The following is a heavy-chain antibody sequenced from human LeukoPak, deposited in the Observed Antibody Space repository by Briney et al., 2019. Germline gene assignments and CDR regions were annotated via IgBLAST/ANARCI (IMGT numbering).Heavy chain of an antibody. D-gene: IGHD2-15*01. Sequence: SETLSLTCSVSGGSISSYYWNWIRQPPGKGLEWIGYIFYSGRTSYNPSLKSRVTISVDTSKNHFSLTLSSVTAADTAVYYCAREYCSGGSCYPGIPAYFDYWGQGTLVTVSS. V-gene: IGHV4-59*01. J-gene: IGHJ4*02. CDR1: GGSISSYY. CDR2: IFYSGRT. CDR3: AREYCSGGSCYPGIPAYFDY.